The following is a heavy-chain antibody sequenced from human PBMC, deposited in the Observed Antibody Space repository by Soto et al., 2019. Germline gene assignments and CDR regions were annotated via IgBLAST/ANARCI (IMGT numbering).Heavy chain of an antibody. Sequence: GASLRLSCAASGFTFSSYRLNCVRQAPGKGLDWFSASGTAGEPYYPGSVKGRFTISRENAKNSLYLQMNSLRAGDAAVYYCARGYHYGSWSHKRYYCYRMDVWGQGATVTVSS. D-gene: IGHD3-10*01. J-gene: IGHJ6*01. V-gene: IGHV3-13*05. CDR3: ARGYHYGSWSHKRYYCYRMDV. CDR2: SGTAGEP. CDR1: GFTFSSYR.